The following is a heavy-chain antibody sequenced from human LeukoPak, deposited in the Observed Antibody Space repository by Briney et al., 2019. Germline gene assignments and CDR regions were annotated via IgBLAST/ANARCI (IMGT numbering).Heavy chain of an antibody. CDR1: GFTFSSYT. CDR3: ARGHYGMDV. V-gene: IGHV3-21*04. J-gene: IGHJ6*02. Sequence: PGGSLRLSCAASGFTFSSYTMNWARQAPGKGLQWVSSISSSGSLIYYADSVKSRFTISRDNAKNSLYLQMNSLRADDTAVYYCARGHYGMDVWGQGTTVTVSS. CDR2: ISSSGSLI.